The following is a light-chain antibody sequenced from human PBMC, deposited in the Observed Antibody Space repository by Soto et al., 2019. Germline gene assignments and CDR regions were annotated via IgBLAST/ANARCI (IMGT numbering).Light chain of an antibody. CDR1: ESLFGW. J-gene: IGKJ2*01. CDR2: GVS. CDR3: QSYNGWHFA. V-gene: IGKV3-15*01. Sequence: EIVMTQSPSTLSVSPGERVTLSCRASESLFGWLAWYQQKPGQAPSLLIYGVSTKATGVPARFSGSGSATDFTLPISSLQSDDSAVYYCQSYNGWHFAFGQGTKLEI.